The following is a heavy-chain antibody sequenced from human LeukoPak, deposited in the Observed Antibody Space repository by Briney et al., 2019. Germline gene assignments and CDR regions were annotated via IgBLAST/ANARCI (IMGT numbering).Heavy chain of an antibody. J-gene: IGHJ4*02. Sequence: SVKLSCKASGYTFTSYDINWVRQATGQGLEWMGWMNPNSGNTGYAQKFQGRVTMTRDTSTSTAYTELTSLRSEDTAVYYCARPRYCSSSSCYSRRLTFFGYWGQGTLATV. CDR3: ARPRYCSSSSCYSRRLTFFGY. D-gene: IGHD2-2*01. CDR2: MNPNSGNT. CDR1: GYTFTSYD. V-gene: IGHV1-8*01.